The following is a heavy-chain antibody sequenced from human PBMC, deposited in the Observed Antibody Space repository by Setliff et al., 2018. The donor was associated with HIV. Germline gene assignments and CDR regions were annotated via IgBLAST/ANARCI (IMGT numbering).Heavy chain of an antibody. CDR2: LNPNGGST. CDR1: GYAFTYYY. CDR3: ARVQTVIPPSFDH. D-gene: IGHD3-16*02. J-gene: IGHJ4*02. V-gene: IGHV1-46*01. Sequence: ASVKVSCKTSGYAFTYYYIHWVRQAPGQGLEWLGTLNPNGGSTTYAQKFQGRVTMTRDMSTSTVYMELRSLRSEDTAVYYCARVQTVIPPSFDHWGQGTLVTVSS.